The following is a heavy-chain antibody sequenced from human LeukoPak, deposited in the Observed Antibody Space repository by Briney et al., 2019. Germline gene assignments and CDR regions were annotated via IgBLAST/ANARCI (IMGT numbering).Heavy chain of an antibody. V-gene: IGHV3-48*01. D-gene: IGHD1-7*01. CDR1: GFTFRNYN. J-gene: IGHJ4*02. CDR2: ISTSSSNI. CDR3: ARENYAAVFNS. Sequence: GGSLRLSCEVSGFTFRNYNMHWVRQAPGMGLEWVSYISTSSSNIDYADSVKGRFTISRDNAKNSLNLQMNSLRAEDTAVYYCARENYAAVFNSWGQGTLVTVSS.